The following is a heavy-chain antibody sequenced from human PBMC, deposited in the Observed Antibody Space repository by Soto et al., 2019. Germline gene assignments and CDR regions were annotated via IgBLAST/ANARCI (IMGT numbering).Heavy chain of an antibody. V-gene: IGHV4-31*03. D-gene: IGHD3-22*01. CDR1: GGSISSGGYY. CDR3: ARGPRVYMIRFDY. J-gene: IGHJ4*02. CDR2: IYYSGST. Sequence: PSETLSLTCTVSGGSISSGGYYWSWIRQHPGKGLEWIGYIYYSGSTYYNPSLKSRVTISVDTSKNQFSLKLSSVTAADTAVYYCARGPRVYMIRFDYWGQGTLVTVSS.